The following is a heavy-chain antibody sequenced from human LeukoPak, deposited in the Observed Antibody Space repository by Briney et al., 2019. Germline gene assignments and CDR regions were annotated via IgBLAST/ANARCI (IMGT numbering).Heavy chain of an antibody. D-gene: IGHD3-10*01. V-gene: IGHV3-48*01. CDR1: GFTFSSYS. CDR3: ARGYYGSGRSWFDP. Sequence: GGSLRLSCAASGFTFSSYSMNWVRQAPGKGLEWVSYISSSSSTINYADSVKGRFTISRDNAKNSLHLQMNSLRAEDTAVYYCARGYYGSGRSWFDPWGQGTLVTVSS. CDR2: ISSSSSTI. J-gene: IGHJ5*02.